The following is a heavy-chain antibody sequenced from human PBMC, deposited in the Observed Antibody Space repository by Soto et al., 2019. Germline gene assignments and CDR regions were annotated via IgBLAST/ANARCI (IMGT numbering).Heavy chain of an antibody. D-gene: IGHD3-16*01. CDR1: GGSISSISYY. Sequence: QLQLQESGPGLVKPSETLSLTCTVSGGSISSISYYWGWIRQPPGKGLEWIGSIYYSGSTYYNPSLKSRVTISVDTSENQFSLKLSSVTAADTAVYYCARLPRDYIWGSLDYWGQGTLVTVSS. V-gene: IGHV4-39*01. CDR2: IYYSGST. J-gene: IGHJ4*02. CDR3: ARLPRDYIWGSLDY.